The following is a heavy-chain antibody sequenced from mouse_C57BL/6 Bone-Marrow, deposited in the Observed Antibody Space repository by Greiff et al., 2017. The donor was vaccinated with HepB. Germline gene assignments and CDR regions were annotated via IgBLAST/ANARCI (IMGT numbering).Heavy chain of an antibody. CDR2: IYPRSGNT. CDR3: ARLGNYAMDY. V-gene: IGHV1-81*01. J-gene: IGHJ4*01. Sequence: VKLVESGAELARPGASVKLSCKASGYTFTSYGISWVKQRTGQGLEWIGEIYPRSGNTYYNEKFKGKATLTVDKSSSTAYMELRSLTSEDSAVYFCARLGNYAMDYWGQGTSVTVSS. CDR1: GYTFTSYG.